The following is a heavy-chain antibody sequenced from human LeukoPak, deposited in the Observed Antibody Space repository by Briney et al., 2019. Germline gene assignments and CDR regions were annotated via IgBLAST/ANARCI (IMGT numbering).Heavy chain of an antibody. CDR1: GYSFRDNY. Sequence: ASVKVSCTASGYSFRDNYIHWIRQAPGQGLEWMGWINPGNGATHYAQKVQGRVNSARDTTISTAYMEVKSLRSDDTAVYFGARLSVRDWGSPDFFDYWGQGTLVTVSS. J-gene: IGHJ4*02. CDR3: ARLSVRDWGSPDFFDY. V-gene: IGHV1-2*02. CDR2: INPGNGAT. D-gene: IGHD7-27*01.